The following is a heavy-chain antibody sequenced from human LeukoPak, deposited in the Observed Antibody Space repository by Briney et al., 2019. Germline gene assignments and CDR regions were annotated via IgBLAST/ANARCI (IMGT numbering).Heavy chain of an antibody. V-gene: IGHV3-23*01. CDR2: ISGSGGST. CDR3: AKETRSPGSSSWYGY. D-gene: IGHD6-13*01. Sequence: GGSLRLSCAASGFTFSSYAMSWVRQAPGKGLEWVSAISGSGGSTYYADSVKGQFTISRDNSKNTLYLQMNSLRAEDTAVYYCAKETRSPGSSSWYGYWGQGTLVTVSS. CDR1: GFTFSSYA. J-gene: IGHJ4*02.